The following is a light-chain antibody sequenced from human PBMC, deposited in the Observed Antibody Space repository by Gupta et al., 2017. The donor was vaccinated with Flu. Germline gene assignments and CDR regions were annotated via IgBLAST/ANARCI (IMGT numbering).Light chain of an antibody. J-gene: IGLJ2*01. CDR3: QVWDSSSEHPVI. Sequence: SYVLTQPPSASLASGQTARIICWGNNIGRKSVHWYQQRPGQAPVLVVYDDTDRPPGIPAGFSGPNSGNTATLTIARVEAGDEADYYCQVWDSSSEHPVIFGGGTHLAVL. V-gene: IGLV3-21*02. CDR2: DDT. CDR1: NIGRKS.